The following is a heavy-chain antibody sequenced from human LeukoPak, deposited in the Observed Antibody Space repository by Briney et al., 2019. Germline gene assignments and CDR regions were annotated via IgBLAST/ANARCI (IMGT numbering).Heavy chain of an antibody. Sequence: GSLRLSCAASGFTFSSYWMSWVRQAPGKGLEWVANIKQDGSEKYYVDSVKGRFTISRDNAKNSLYLQMNSLRAEDTAVYYCARVGYCSSTSCYRLDPWGQGTLVTISS. J-gene: IGHJ5*02. D-gene: IGHD2-2*01. CDR1: GFTFSSYW. CDR3: ARVGYCSSTSCYRLDP. V-gene: IGHV3-7*01. CDR2: IKQDGSEK.